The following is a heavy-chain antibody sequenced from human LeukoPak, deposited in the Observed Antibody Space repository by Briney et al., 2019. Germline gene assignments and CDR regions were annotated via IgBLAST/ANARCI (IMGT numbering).Heavy chain of an antibody. CDR1: GFTFSTYS. J-gene: IGHJ3*02. CDR3: ARPKAVEMATITLDAFDI. CDR2: ISSSSSYI. V-gene: IGHV3-21*01. Sequence: GGSLRLSCAASGFTFSTYSMNWVRQAPGKGLEWVSSISSSSSYIYYADSVKGRFTISRDNAKNSLYLQMNSLRAEDTAVYYCARPKAVEMATITLDAFDIWGQGTMVTVSS. D-gene: IGHD5-24*01.